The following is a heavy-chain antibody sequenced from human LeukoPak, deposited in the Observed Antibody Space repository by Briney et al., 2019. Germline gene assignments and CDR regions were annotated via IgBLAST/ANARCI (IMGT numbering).Heavy chain of an antibody. CDR3: AKVVVGASPFDY. D-gene: IGHD1-26*01. V-gene: IGHV3-23*01. CDR1: GFTFDDYA. J-gene: IGHJ4*02. Sequence: GRSLRLSCAASGFTFDDYAMSWVRQAPGKGLEWVSAISGSGGSTYYADSVKGRFTISRDNSKNTLYLQMNSLRAEDTAVYYCAKVVVGASPFDYWGQGTLVTVSS. CDR2: ISGSGGST.